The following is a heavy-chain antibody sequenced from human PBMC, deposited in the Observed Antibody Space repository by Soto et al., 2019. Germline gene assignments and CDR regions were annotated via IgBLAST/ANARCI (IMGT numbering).Heavy chain of an antibody. Sequence: AGGSLRLSCAASGFTFSSYSMNWVRQAPGKGLEWVSSISSSSSYIYYADSVKGRFTISRDNAKNSLYLQMNSLRAEDTAVYYCAREIVVVVAAKRGAYNAFDIWGQGTMVTVSS. V-gene: IGHV3-21*01. CDR3: AREIVVVVAAKRGAYNAFDI. CDR2: ISSSSSYI. D-gene: IGHD2-15*01. J-gene: IGHJ3*02. CDR1: GFTFSSYS.